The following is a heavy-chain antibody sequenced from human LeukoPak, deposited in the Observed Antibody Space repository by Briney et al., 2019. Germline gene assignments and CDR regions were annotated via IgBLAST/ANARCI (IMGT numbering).Heavy chain of an antibody. V-gene: IGHV1-2*02. CDR1: GYTFTCYY. CDR2: INPNSGGT. J-gene: IGHJ5*02. Sequence: ASVKVSCKASGYTFTCYYMHWVRQAPGQGLEWMGWINPNSGGTNYAQKFQGRVTMTRDTSISTAYMELSRLRSDDTAVYYCARVTGGSGSYYTRWFDPWGQGTLVTVSS. CDR3: ARVTGGSGSYYTRWFDP. D-gene: IGHD3-10*01.